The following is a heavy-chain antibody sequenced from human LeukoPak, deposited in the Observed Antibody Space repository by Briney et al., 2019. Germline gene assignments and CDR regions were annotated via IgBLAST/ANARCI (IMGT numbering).Heavy chain of an antibody. D-gene: IGHD3-10*01. J-gene: IGHJ4*02. V-gene: IGHV4-39*02. CDR2: IYYSGST. Sequence: SETLSLTCTVSGGSISSSSYYWGWIRQPPGKGLEWIGSIYYSGSTYYNPSLKSRVTISVDTSKNQFSLKLSSVTAADTAVYYCARDYYGSGNYFDYWGQGTLVTVSS. CDR3: ARDYYGSGNYFDY. CDR1: GGSISSSSYY.